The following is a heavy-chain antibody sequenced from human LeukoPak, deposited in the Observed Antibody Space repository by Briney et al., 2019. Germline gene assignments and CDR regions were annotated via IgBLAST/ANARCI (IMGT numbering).Heavy chain of an antibody. CDR1: GYTFTSYD. Sequence: ASVKVSCKASGYTFTSYDINWVRQATGQGLEWMGWMNPNSGGTNYAQKFQGRVTMTRDTSISTAYMELSRLRSDDTAVYYCARGVYDAFDIWGQGTMVTVSS. CDR2: MNPNSGGT. J-gene: IGHJ3*02. CDR3: ARGVYDAFDI. D-gene: IGHD3-16*01. V-gene: IGHV1-2*02.